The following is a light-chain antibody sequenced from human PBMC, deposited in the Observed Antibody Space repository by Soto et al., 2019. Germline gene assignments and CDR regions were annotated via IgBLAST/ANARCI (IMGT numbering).Light chain of an antibody. Sequence: DIPMTQSPSSLSAYVGDRVTITCRASQTISNYLNWFQQTPGKAPKLLIYAASNLQSGVPSRFSGSGSETEFTLTISRLQPEDLATYYCQQTYSTPHTFGQGTQLEIK. CDR3: QQTYSTPHT. CDR1: QTISNY. V-gene: IGKV1-39*01. CDR2: AAS. J-gene: IGKJ2*01.